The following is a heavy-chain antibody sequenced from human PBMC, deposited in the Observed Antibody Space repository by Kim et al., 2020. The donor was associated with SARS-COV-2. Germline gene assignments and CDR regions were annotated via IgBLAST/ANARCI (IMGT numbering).Heavy chain of an antibody. Sequence: ASVKVSCKASGYTFTSYAMNWVRQAPGQGLEWMGWINTNTGNPTCAQGFTGRFVFSLDTSVSTAYLQISSLKAEDTAVYYCARDTWLRFENYYGMDVWGQGTTVTVSS. D-gene: IGHD5-12*01. CDR3: ARDTWLRFENYYGMDV. V-gene: IGHV7-4-1*02. CDR1: GYTFTSYA. CDR2: INTNTGNP. J-gene: IGHJ6*02.